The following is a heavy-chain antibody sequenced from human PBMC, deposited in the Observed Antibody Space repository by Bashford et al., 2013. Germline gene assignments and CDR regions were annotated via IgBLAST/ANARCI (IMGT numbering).Heavy chain of an antibody. Sequence: ASVKVSCKASGYTFTSYDINWVRQATGQGLEWMGWMNPNSGNTGYAQKFQGRVTMTRNTSISTAYMELSSLRSEDTAVYYCASHAPIGFWSGSDNWFDPWGQGTLVTVSS. D-gene: IGHD3-3*01. CDR3: ASHAPIGFWSGSDNWFDP. CDR2: MNPNSGNT. V-gene: IGHV1-8*01. CDR1: GYTFTSYD. J-gene: IGHJ5*02.